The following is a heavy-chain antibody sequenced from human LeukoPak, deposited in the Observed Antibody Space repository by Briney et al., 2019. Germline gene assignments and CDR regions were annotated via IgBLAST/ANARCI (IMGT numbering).Heavy chain of an antibody. CDR3: ARDSRPMELPSSIGGFDD. D-gene: IGHD2-2*01. V-gene: IGHV3-53*01. J-gene: IGHJ4*02. CDR2: IYTGGST. Sequence: GGSLRLSCAASGFTVSSDYMSWVRQAPGKGLEWVSVIYTGGSTYYADSVKGRFTISRDNSKNTLCLQMNSLRAEDTAVYYCARDSRPMELPSSIGGFDDWGQGTLVTVSS. CDR1: GFTVSSDY.